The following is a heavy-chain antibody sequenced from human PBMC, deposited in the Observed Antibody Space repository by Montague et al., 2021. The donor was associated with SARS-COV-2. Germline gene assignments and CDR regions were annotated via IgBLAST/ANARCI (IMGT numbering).Heavy chain of an antibody. V-gene: IGHV3-30*03. Sequence: SLRLSCAASGFTFSSYSMNWVRQAPGKGLEWVAVISYDGSNKYYADSVKGRFTISRDNSKNTLYLQMNSLRAEDTAMYYCARVIVVGYYGMDVWGQGTTVTVSS. D-gene: IGHD3-22*01. CDR1: GFTFSSYS. J-gene: IGHJ6*02. CDR2: ISYDGSNK. CDR3: ARVIVVGYYGMDV.